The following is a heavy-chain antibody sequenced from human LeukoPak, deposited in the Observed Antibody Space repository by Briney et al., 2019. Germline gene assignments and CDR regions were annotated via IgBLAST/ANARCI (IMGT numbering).Heavy chain of an antibody. CDR2: IHYSGST. D-gene: IGHD6-13*01. CDR3: AGIAAVGTWYFQH. Sequence: SETLSLTCTVSGGSISSSSYYWGWIRQPPGKGLEWIGSIHYSGSTYYNPSLKSRVTISVDTSKNQFSLKLSSVTAADTAVYYCAGIAAVGTWYFQHWGQGTLVTVSS. CDR1: GGSISSSSYY. J-gene: IGHJ1*01. V-gene: IGHV4-39*01.